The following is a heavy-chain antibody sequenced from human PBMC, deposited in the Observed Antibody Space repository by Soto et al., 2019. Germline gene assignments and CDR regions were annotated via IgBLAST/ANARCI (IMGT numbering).Heavy chain of an antibody. CDR2: INAGNGNS. CDR3: ATSKYCSSSTCYQWYGMDV. CDR1: GSPFSNYA. D-gene: IGHD2-2*01. V-gene: IGHV1-3*05. Sequence: QVQLVQSGAEEKKPGASVKVSCKASGSPFSNYAMHWVRQAPGQGREWMGWINAGNGNSKYSQKFQGRVTITRDTSANTAYMELDRLRSEDTAVYYCATSKYCSSSTCYQWYGMDVWGQGTTVTVSS. J-gene: IGHJ6*02.